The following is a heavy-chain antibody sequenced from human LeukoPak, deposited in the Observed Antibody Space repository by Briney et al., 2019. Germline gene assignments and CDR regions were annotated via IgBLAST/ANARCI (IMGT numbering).Heavy chain of an antibody. D-gene: IGHD2-2*01. CDR1: DGSFSGYY. CDR3: AREVPAATVGWFDP. J-gene: IGHJ5*02. Sequence: SETLSLTCAVYDGSFSGYYWSWIRQPPGEGLEWIGEINHSGSTNYNPSLKSRVTISLDTSKSQFSLKVRYVTAADTAVYYCAREVPAATVGWFDPWGQGTLVTVSS. CDR2: INHSGST. V-gene: IGHV4-34*01.